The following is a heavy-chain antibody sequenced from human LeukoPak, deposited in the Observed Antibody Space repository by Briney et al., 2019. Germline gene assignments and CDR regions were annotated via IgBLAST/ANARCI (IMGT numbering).Heavy chain of an antibody. CDR2: IYYSGST. Sequence: PSETLSLTCTVSGGSISSYYWSWIRQPPGKGLEWIGYIYYSGSTNYNPSLKSRVTISVDTSKNQFSLKLSSVTAADTAVYYCARVRWELLLVDYWGQGTLVTVSS. D-gene: IGHD1-26*01. J-gene: IGHJ4*02. CDR3: ARVRWELLLVDY. V-gene: IGHV4-59*01. CDR1: GGSISSYY.